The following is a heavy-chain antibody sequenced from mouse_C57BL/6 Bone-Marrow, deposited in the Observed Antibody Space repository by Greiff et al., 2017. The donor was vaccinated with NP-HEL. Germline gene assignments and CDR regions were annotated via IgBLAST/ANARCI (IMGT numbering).Heavy chain of an antibody. V-gene: IGHV1-81*01. CDR1: GYTFTSYG. D-gene: IGHD1-1*01. CDR2: IYPRSGNT. Sequence: VKLMESGAELARPGASVKLSCKASGYTFTSYGISWVKQRTGQGLEWIGEIYPRSGNTYYNEKFKGKATLTADKSSSPAYMELRSLTSEDSADYFCGGDDYGSSYGYFDVWGTGTTVTVSA. CDR3: GGDDYGSSYGYFDV. J-gene: IGHJ1*03.